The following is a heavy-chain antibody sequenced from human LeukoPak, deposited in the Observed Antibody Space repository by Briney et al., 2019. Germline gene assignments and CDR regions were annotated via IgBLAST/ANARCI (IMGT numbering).Heavy chain of an antibody. CDR1: GGSISSSSYY. J-gene: IGHJ5*02. D-gene: IGHD6-13*01. V-gene: IGHV4-39*07. CDR3: AREQLETGGGWVDP. CDR2: IYYSGST. Sequence: PSETLSLTCTVSGGSISSSSYYWGWIRQPPGKGLEWIGSIYYSGSTYYNPSLKSRVTISVDTSKNQFSLKLSSVTAADTAVYYCAREQLETGGGWVDPWGQGTLVTVSS.